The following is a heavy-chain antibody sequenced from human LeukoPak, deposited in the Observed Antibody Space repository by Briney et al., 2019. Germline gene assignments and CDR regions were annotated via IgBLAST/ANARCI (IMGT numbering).Heavy chain of an antibody. D-gene: IGHD1-14*01. CDR3: ARDIGDSAATGLDY. V-gene: IGHV1-69*13. CDR2: IIPIFGTA. Sequence: ASVKVSCKASGGTFSSYAISWVRQAPGQGLEWMGGIIPIFGTANYAQKFQGRVTITADESTSTAYMELSSLRSEDTAVYYCARDIGDSAATGLDYWGQGTLVTVSS. CDR1: GGTFSSYA. J-gene: IGHJ4*02.